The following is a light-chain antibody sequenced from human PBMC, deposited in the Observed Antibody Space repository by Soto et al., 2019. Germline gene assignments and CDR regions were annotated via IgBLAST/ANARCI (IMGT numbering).Light chain of an antibody. V-gene: IGKV3-15*01. CDR2: GAF. CDR3: QDYNTWVRT. J-gene: IGKJ1*01. Sequence: EIVMTQAPATLSVSPGKRATLSCSPSQSVSGDLSWFRLIPGQSAGLLICGAFTRAIGIPARVSCGGSETELILTINSMQSEGFAVYYFQDYNTWVRTFGQGATV. CDR1: QSVSGD.